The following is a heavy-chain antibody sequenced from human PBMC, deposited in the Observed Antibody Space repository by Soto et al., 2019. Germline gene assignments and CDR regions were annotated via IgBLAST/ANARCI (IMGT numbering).Heavy chain of an antibody. D-gene: IGHD6-19*01. CDR1: GGSISSGGYS. Sequence: QLQLQESGSGLVKPSQTLSLTCAVSGGSISSGGYSWSWIRQPPGKGLEYIGYIYHSGSTYYNPSLRSRVTISVDRSKNQFSLKLSSVTAADTAVYYCARVRSGWGIDYWGQGTLVTVSS. CDR2: IYHSGST. V-gene: IGHV4-30-2*01. CDR3: ARVRSGWGIDY. J-gene: IGHJ4*02.